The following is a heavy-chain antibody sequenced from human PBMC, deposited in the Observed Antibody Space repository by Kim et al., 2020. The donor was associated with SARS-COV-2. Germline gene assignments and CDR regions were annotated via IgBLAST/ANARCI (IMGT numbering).Heavy chain of an antibody. CDR3: ARDSGSSSGWYLMGDYYYGMDV. J-gene: IGHJ6*02. CDR2: IYYSGRT. D-gene: IGHD6-19*01. Sequence: SETLSLTCTVSGGSISSYYWSWIRQPPGKGLEWIGYIYYSGRTNYNPSLKSRVTISVDTSKNPFSLKLSSVTAADTAVYYFARDSGSSSGWYLMGDYYYGMDVWGQGTTVTVSS. V-gene: IGHV4-59*01. CDR1: GGSISSYY.